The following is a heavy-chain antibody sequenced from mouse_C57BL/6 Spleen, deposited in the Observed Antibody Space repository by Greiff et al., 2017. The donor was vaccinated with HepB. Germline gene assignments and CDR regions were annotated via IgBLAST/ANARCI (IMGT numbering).Heavy chain of an antibody. D-gene: IGHD1-1*01. CDR1: GFSFTSYG. V-gene: IGHV2-2*01. Sequence: QVQLKESGPGLVQPSQSLSITCTVSGFSFTSYGVHWVRQSPGKGLEWLGVIRSGGSTDYNAAFISRLSTSKDNSKSQVFFKMNSLQADDTATYYCARNLITRVYFDDWGTGTTVTVSS. CDR3: ARNLITRVYFDD. J-gene: IGHJ1*03. CDR2: IRSGGST.